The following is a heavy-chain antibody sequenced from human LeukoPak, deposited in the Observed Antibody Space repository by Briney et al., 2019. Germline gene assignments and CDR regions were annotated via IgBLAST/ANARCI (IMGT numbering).Heavy chain of an antibody. J-gene: IGHJ4*02. CDR3: ARFGAMVRGVIDY. CDR2: IYPGDSGT. D-gene: IGHD3-10*01. CDR1: GYSFTSYW. Sequence: HGESLKISCKGSGYSFTSYWIGWVRQMPGKGLEWMGIIYPGDSGTRYSPSFQGQVTISADKSISTAYLQWSSLKASDTAMYYCARFGAMVRGVIDYWGQGTLVTVSS. V-gene: IGHV5-51*01.